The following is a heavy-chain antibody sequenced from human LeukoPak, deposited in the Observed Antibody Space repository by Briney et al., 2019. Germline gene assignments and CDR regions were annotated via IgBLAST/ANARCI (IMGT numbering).Heavy chain of an antibody. D-gene: IGHD2-2*02. CDR1: GGTFSSYA. V-gene: IGHV1-69*04. J-gene: IGHJ3*02. Sequence: SVKVSCKASGGTFSSYAISWVRLAPGQGLEWMGRIIPIFGIANYAQKFQGRVTITADKSTSTAYMELSSLRSEDTAVYYCAVNVYCSSTSCYTGTYCGGNSGAFDIWGQGTMVTVSS. CDR3: AVNVYCSSTSCYTGTYCGGNSGAFDI. CDR2: IIPIFGIA.